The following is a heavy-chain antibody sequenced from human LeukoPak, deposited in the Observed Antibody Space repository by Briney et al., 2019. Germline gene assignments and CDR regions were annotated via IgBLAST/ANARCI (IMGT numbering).Heavy chain of an antibody. D-gene: IGHD2-2*02. Sequence: VASVKVSCKASGYTFTSYDINWVRQATGQGLEWMGWMNPNSGNTGYAQKFQGRVTMTRNTSISTAYMELSSLESEDTAVYYCARDTPRRIDCSSTSCYKAYYYYMDVWGKGTTVTVSS. CDR2: MNPNSGNT. J-gene: IGHJ6*03. CDR1: GYTFTSYD. CDR3: ARDTPRRIDCSSTSCYKAYYYYMDV. V-gene: IGHV1-8*01.